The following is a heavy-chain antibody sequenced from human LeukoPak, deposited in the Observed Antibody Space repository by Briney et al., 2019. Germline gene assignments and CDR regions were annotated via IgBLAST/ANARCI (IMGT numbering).Heavy chain of an antibody. Sequence: ASVKVSCKASGYTFTGYYMHWVRQAPEQGLEWMGWINPNSGGTNYAQKFQGRVTMTRDTSISTAYMELSRLRSDDTAVYYCARAIGFRGPQRGAKEGDYWGQGTLVTVSS. J-gene: IGHJ4*02. V-gene: IGHV1-2*02. CDR2: INPNSGGT. D-gene: IGHD3-10*01. CDR1: GYTFTGYY. CDR3: ARAIGFRGPQRGAKEGDY.